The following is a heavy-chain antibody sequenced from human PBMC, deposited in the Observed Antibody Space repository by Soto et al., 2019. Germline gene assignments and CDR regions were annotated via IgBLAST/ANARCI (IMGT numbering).Heavy chain of an antibody. CDR1: GGTFSSYA. J-gene: IGHJ6*02. V-gene: IGHV1-69*01. D-gene: IGHD2-2*01. Sequence: QVQLVQSGAEVKKPGSSVKVSCKASGGTFSSYAISWVRQAPGQGLEWMGGIIPIFGTANYAQKFQVRFTITADESTSTAYMELSSLRSEDTAVYYCASGEGYCSSTSCSTNYYYYGMDVWGQGTTVTVSS. CDR3: ASGEGYCSSTSCSTNYYYYGMDV. CDR2: IIPIFGTA.